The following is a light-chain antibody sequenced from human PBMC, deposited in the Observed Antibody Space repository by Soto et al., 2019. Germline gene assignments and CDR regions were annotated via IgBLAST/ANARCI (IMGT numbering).Light chain of an antibody. CDR1: SSDVGGYNY. J-gene: IGLJ1*01. Sequence: QSALTQPASVSGSPGQSITISCTGTSSDVGGYNYVSWYQQHPGKAPKLMIYEVSNRPSGISNRFSGSRSANTASLTISGLQAEEEADYYCSSYTSSITRVFGTRTKLTVL. CDR3: SSYTSSITRV. V-gene: IGLV2-14*01. CDR2: EVS.